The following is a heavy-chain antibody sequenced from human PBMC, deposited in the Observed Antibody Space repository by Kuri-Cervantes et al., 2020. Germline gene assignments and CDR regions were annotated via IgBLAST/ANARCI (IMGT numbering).Heavy chain of an antibody. CDR3: ARDFSSGWAEYYFDY. D-gene: IGHD6-19*01. CDR2: INQDGSAK. V-gene: IGHV3-7*01. Sequence: GESLKISCAASGFTFSGSWMTWVRQAPGKGLEWVANINQDGSAKNYVDSVKGRFTISRDNAKNSLCLQMNSLRAEDTAVYYCARDFSSGWAEYYFDYWGQGTLVTVSS. CDR1: GFTFSGSW. J-gene: IGHJ4*02.